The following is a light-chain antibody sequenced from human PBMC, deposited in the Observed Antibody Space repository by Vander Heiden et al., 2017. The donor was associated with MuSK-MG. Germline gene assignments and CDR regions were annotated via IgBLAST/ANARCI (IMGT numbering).Light chain of an antibody. CDR2: AES. CDR1: QSISSY. V-gene: IGKV1-39*01. Sequence: DIQMTQSPSSLSASVGDRVTITCRASQSISSYLNWYQQKPGKAPKLLIYAESSLQSGVPSRFSGSGSGTDFTLTISSLQPEDFATYYCQQSYSTLLTFGGGTKVEIK. CDR3: QQSYSTLLT. J-gene: IGKJ4*01.